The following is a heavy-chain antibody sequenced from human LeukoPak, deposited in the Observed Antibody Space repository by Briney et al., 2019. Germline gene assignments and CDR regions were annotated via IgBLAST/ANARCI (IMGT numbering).Heavy chain of an antibody. CDR3: ARGTMMVGP. Sequence: PSETLSLTCTGSGGSISSYYWSWIRQPPGKGLEWIGYIYYTGSTSYNPSLKSRVTISVDTSKNQFSLKLSSVTAADTAVYYCARGTMMVGPWGQGTLVTVSS. CDR1: GGSISSYY. D-gene: IGHD3-22*01. J-gene: IGHJ5*02. V-gene: IGHV4-59*01. CDR2: IYYTGST.